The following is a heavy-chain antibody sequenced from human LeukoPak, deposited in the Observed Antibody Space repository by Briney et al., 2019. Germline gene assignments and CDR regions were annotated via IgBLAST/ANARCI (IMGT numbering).Heavy chain of an antibody. CDR2: ISYDGSNK. Sequence: GRSLRLSCAASGFTFSNYGMHWVRQAPGKGLEWVAVISYDGSNKYYADSVKGRFTISRDNSKNTLYLQMNSLRAEDTAVYYCARDGGTGIVGASGSMDVWGQGTTVTVSS. CDR1: GFTFSNYG. J-gene: IGHJ6*02. V-gene: IGHV3-30*03. CDR3: ARDGGTGIVGASGSMDV. D-gene: IGHD1-26*01.